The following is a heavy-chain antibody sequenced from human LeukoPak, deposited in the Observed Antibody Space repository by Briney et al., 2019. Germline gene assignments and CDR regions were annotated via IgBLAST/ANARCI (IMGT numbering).Heavy chain of an antibody. CDR3: AKDGDGYNNLYFDY. CDR2: ISYDGSNK. Sequence: GGSLRLSCAASGFTFSSYGMHWVRQAPGKGLEWVAVISYDGSNKYYADSVKGRFTISRDNSKNTLYLQMNSLRAEDTAVYYCAKDGDGYNNLYFDYWGQGTLVTVSS. J-gene: IGHJ4*02. V-gene: IGHV3-30*18. CDR1: GFTFSSYG. D-gene: IGHD5-24*01.